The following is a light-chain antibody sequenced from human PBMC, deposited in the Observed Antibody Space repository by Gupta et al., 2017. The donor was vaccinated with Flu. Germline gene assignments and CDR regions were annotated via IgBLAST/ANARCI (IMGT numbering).Light chain of an antibody. J-gene: IGKJ1*01. CDR1: QSISRY. CDR3: QQSYSALEWT. Sequence: DRVTITCRASQSISRYLNWYQQKPGKAPKLLIYVASSLQSGVPSRFSGSGSGTDFTLTISSLQPEDVATYYCQQSYSALEWTFGQGTKVEIK. CDR2: VAS. V-gene: IGKV1-39*01.